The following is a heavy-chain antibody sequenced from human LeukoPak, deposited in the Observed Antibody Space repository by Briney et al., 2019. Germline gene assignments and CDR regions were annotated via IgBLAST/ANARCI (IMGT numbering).Heavy chain of an antibody. CDR1: GGSLSSYY. D-gene: IGHD6-13*01. Sequence: PSETLSLTCTVSGGSLSSYYWSWIRQPPGKGLEWIGYIYYSGSTNYNPSLKSRVTISVDTSKNQFSLKLSSVTAADTAVYYCARGYSSSWIGAFDIWGQGTMVTVSS. CDR2: IYYSGST. CDR3: ARGYSSSWIGAFDI. V-gene: IGHV4-59*01. J-gene: IGHJ3*02.